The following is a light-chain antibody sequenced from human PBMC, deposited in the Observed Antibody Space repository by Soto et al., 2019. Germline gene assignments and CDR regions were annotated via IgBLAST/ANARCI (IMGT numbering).Light chain of an antibody. V-gene: IGKV1-9*01. J-gene: IGKJ5*01. CDR1: QGISSY. CDR2: AAS. Sequence: DLQLTQSPSFLSASVGDRVTITCRASQGISSYLAWYQQKPGKAPKLLIYAASTLQSGVPSRFSGSGSGTEFTLTISSLQPEDFATYYCQQLNSYPSSITFGQGTRLEIK. CDR3: QQLNSYPSSIT.